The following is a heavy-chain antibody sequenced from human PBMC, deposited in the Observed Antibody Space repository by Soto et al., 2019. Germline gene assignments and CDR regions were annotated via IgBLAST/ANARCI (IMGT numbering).Heavy chain of an antibody. CDR3: ARSVGCGGVIGSFVY. V-gene: IGHV1-69*17. CDR2: IFPMFDVP. Sequence: QVQLVQSGPEMKKPGSAVKVSCKASGGTFNTYAMNWVRQVPGQGLEWMGGIFPMFDVPRYAQKFQGRVTITLGQPSSPADTLLTSLTSHATALYYCARSVGCGGVIGSFVYWGQGVLV. CDR1: GGTFNTYA. J-gene: IGHJ4*02. D-gene: IGHD3-16*02.